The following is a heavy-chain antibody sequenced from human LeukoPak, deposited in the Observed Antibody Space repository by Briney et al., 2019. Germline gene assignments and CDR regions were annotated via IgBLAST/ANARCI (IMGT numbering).Heavy chain of an antibody. J-gene: IGHJ4*02. Sequence: GASVKVSCKASGYTFTGYGISWVRQAPGQGLEWMGGIIPIFGTANYAQKFQGRVTITADKSTSTAYMELSSLRSEDTAVYYCARDRAEYSSSSGSFDYWGQGTLVTVSS. CDR3: ARDRAEYSSSSGSFDY. V-gene: IGHV1-69*06. D-gene: IGHD6-6*01. CDR2: IIPIFGTA. CDR1: GYTFTGYG.